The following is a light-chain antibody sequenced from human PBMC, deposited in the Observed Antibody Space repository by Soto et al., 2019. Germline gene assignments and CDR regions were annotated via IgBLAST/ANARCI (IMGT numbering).Light chain of an antibody. Sequence: EIVLTQSPGTPSLSPGERATLSCRALQSVSSSYLAWYQQKPGQAPRLLIYGASSRATGIPDRFSGSGSGTDFTLTISRLEPEDFAVYYCQQYGSSLAITFGQGTRLEIK. CDR2: GAS. J-gene: IGKJ5*01. CDR1: QSVSSSY. CDR3: QQYGSSLAIT. V-gene: IGKV3-20*01.